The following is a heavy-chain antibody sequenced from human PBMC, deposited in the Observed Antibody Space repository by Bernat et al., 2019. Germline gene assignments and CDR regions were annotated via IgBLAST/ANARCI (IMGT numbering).Heavy chain of an antibody. CDR1: GGSFSSYY. Sequence: QVQLQQWGAGLLKPSETLSITCAVYGGSFSSYYWGWIRQPPGKGLEWIGSIYYSGSTYYNPSLKSRVTISVDTSKNQFSLKLSSVTAADTAVYYCARHRLPWIFDYWGQGTLVTVSS. J-gene: IGHJ4*02. CDR3: ARHRLPWIFDY. CDR2: IYYSGST. D-gene: IGHD2-2*03. V-gene: IGHV4-34*01.